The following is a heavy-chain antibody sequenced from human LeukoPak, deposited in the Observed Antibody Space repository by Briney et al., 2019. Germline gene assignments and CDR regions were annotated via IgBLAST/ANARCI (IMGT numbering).Heavy chain of an antibody. V-gene: IGHV4-39*07. J-gene: IGHJ3*02. Sequence: PSETLSLTCSVSGASISSGSNYWGWIRQPPGKTQEWIGSIYSSGSTYYNPSLKSRVIIIIDTPKNNFSLTPSSMTAADTAVYYWARPDGYGLVGIWGQGTMVTVSS. CDR3: ARPDGYGLVGI. CDR2: IYSSGST. CDR1: GASISSGSNY. D-gene: IGHD3-10*01.